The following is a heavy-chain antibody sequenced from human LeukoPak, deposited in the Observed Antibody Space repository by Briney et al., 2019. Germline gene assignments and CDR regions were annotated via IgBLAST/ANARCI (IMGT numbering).Heavy chain of an antibody. V-gene: IGHV3-74*01. Sequence: GGSLRLSCAASGFTVSSYWMHWVRQAPGKGLVWGSRINSDGSSTRYADSMKGRFTISRDNAKNTLYLQMNSLRAEDTAVYYCARGVMGVDNLGYFDNWGQGTLVTVSS. CDR1: GFTVSSYW. CDR3: ARGVMGVDNLGYFDN. J-gene: IGHJ4*02. CDR2: INSDGSST. D-gene: IGHD1-26*01.